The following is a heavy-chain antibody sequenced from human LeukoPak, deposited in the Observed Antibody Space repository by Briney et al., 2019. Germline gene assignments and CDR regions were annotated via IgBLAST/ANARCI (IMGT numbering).Heavy chain of an antibody. V-gene: IGHV3-11*06. J-gene: IGHJ6*02. CDR1: GFTFSDYY. D-gene: IGHD4-17*01. CDR3: ARAMTTVTYGKSYGMDV. Sequence: GGSLRLSCAASGFTFSDYYMSWIRQAPGKGLGSISYISGSGSDTNYADSVKGRFTISRDNAKNSLYLQMNSLRAEDTAVYYCARAMTTVTYGKSYGMDVWGQGTTVTVSS. CDR2: ISGSGSDT.